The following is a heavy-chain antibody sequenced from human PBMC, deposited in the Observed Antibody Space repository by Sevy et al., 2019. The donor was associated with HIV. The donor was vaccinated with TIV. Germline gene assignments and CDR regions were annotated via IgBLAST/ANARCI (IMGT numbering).Heavy chain of an antibody. CDR3: TRHPLADIAGAVSEYNWFDP. CDR1: GFTFSGSA. V-gene: IGHV3-73*01. D-gene: IGHD6-19*01. CDR2: IRSKANSYAT. J-gene: IGHJ5*02. Sequence: GGSLRLSCAASGFTFSGSAMHWVRQASGKGLEWVGRIRSKANSYATAYAASVKGRFTISRDDSKNTAYLQMNSLKTGDTAVYYCTRHPLADIAGAVSEYNWFDPWGQGTLVTVSS.